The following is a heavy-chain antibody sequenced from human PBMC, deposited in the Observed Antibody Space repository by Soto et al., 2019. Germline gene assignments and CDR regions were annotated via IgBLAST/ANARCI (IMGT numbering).Heavy chain of an antibody. CDR1: GGSFSGYY. CDR3: ASLGSYYFDY. V-gene: IGHV4-34*01. D-gene: IGHD1-26*01. CDR2: INHSGST. Sequence: SETLSLTCAVYGGSFSGYYWSWIRQPPGKGLEWIGEINHSGSTNYNPSLKSRVTISVDTSKNQFSLKLSSVTAADTAVYYCASLGSYYFDYWGQGTLVTVSS. J-gene: IGHJ4*02.